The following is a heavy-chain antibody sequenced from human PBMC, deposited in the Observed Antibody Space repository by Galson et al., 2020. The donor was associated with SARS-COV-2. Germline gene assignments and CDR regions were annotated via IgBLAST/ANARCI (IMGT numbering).Heavy chain of an antibody. CDR3: ARERRSTTNWFDP. CDR2: ISYDGSNK. Sequence: QLGESLKISCAASGFTFSSYAMHWVRQAPGKGLEWVAVISYDGSNKYYADSVKGRFTISRDNSKNTRYLQMNSLRAEDTAVYYCARERRSTTNWFDPWGQGTLVTVSS. J-gene: IGHJ5*02. V-gene: IGHV3-30*04. CDR1: GFTFSSYA. D-gene: IGHD6-13*01.